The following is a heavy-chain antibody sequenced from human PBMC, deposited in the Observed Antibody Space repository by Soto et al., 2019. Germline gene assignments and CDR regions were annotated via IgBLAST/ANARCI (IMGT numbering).Heavy chain of an antibody. V-gene: IGHV4-59*08. CDR3: ARRYGGTFDY. CDR1: GGSISSYY. J-gene: IGHJ4*02. D-gene: IGHD2-15*01. CDR2: IYYSGST. Sequence: PSETLSLTCTVSGGSISSYYWSWIRQPPGKGLEWIGYIYYSGSTNYNPSLKSRVTISVHTSKNQFSLKLSSVTAADTAVYYCARRYGGTFDYWGQGTLVTVSS.